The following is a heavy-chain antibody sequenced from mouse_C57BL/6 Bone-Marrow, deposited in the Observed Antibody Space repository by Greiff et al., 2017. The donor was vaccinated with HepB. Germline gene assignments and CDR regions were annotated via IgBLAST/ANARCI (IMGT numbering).Heavy chain of an antibody. J-gene: IGHJ3*01. CDR3: ARDWDYYGSSSSY. CDR2: ISDGGSYT. V-gene: IGHV5-4*01. D-gene: IGHD1-1*01. CDR1: GFTFSSYA. Sequence: EVQLVESGGGLVKPGGSLKLSCAASGFTFSSYAMPWVRQTPEKRLEWVATISDGGSYTYYPDNVKGRFTISRDNAKNNLYLQMSHLKSEDTAMYYCARDWDYYGSSSSYWGQGTLVTVSA.